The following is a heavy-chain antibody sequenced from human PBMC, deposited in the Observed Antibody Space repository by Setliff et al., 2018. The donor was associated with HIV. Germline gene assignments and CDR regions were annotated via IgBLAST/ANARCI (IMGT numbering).Heavy chain of an antibody. V-gene: IGHV4-59*11. Sequence: SETLSLTCTVSGGSISSHYWSWIRQPPGKGLEWIGSIYSSGSTNYNPSLKSRVTMSVDTSKNQFSLKLRSVTAADTAVFYCAKVKYSYAQGFYYGMDVWGQGTTVTVSS. CDR3: AKVKYSYAQGFYYGMDV. D-gene: IGHD5-18*01. J-gene: IGHJ6*02. CDR1: GGSISSHY. CDR2: IYSSGST.